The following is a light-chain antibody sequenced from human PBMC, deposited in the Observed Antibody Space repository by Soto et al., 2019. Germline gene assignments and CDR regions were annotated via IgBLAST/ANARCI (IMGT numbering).Light chain of an antibody. CDR2: EVN. CDR3: SSYAVSDSLV. V-gene: IGLV2-8*01. Sequence: QSALTQPPSASGSPGQSVTISCTGTSSDVGGYDYVSWYQQHPGKVPKLMIYEVNKRPSGVPDRFSGSKSGNTASLTVSGLQPEDEADYYCSSYAVSDSLVFGGGTKLTVL. J-gene: IGLJ2*01. CDR1: SSDVGGYDY.